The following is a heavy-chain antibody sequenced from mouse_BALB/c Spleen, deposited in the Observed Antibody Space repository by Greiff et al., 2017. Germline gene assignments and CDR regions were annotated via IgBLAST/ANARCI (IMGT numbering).Heavy chain of an antibody. J-gene: IGHJ3*01. Sequence: QVQLKQPGAELVKPGASVKLSCKASGYTFTSYWMHWVKQRPGQGLEWIGEINPSNGRTNYNEKFKSKATLTVDKSSSTAYMQLSSQTAEDSAVYYWAYYGSSYAYWGQGTLVTVSA. CDR3: AYYGSSYAY. V-gene: IGHV1S81*02. CDR2: INPSNGRT. CDR1: GYTFTSYW. D-gene: IGHD1-1*01.